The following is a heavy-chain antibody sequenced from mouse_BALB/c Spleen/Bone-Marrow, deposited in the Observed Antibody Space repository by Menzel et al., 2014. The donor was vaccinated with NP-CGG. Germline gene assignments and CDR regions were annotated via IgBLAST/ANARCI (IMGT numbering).Heavy chain of an antibody. CDR2: IRNRANGYTT. J-gene: IGHJ4*01. Sequence: EVKLMESGGGLVQPGGSLRLSCEASGFTSIDYYMTWVRQPPGKALEWLGFIRNRANGYTTEYSASVKGRFTISRDISQGIFYLQMNTLRAEDSATYYCARETGYAYGNFAMDYWGQGTSVTVSS. D-gene: IGHD2-1*01. CDR1: GFTSIDYY. V-gene: IGHV7-3*02. CDR3: ARETGYAYGNFAMDY.